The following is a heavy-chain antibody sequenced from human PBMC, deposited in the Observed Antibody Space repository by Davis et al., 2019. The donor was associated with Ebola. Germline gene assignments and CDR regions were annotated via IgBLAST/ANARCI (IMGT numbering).Heavy chain of an antibody. J-gene: IGHJ4*02. CDR1: GHTPPNYY. V-gene: IGHV1-46*01. CDR2: INPNSGST. D-gene: IGHD6-19*01. Sequence: AASVKVSCKASGHTPPNYYIHWVRQGPGQGLEWMGMINPNSGSTNYAHKFQVRITMTRDTSTSTVYMDLRSLTFEDTAVYYCASSWVSGWWPLSAAIDHWGQGTLVTVSS. CDR3: ASSWVSGWWPLSAAIDH.